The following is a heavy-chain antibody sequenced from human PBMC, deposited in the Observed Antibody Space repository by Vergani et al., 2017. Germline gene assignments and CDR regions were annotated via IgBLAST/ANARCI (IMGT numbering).Heavy chain of an antibody. Sequence: QVQLVESGGGLVKPGGSLRLSCAASGFTFSDYYMSWIRQAPGKGLEWGSYISSSGSTIYYADSVKGRFTISRDNAKNSLYLQMNSLRAEDTAVYYCARDVIAMVRGVSHNDGFDIWSQGTIVTVSS. CDR3: ARDVIAMVRGVSHNDGFDI. CDR1: GFTFSDYY. J-gene: IGHJ3*02. CDR2: ISSSGSTI. D-gene: IGHD3-10*01. V-gene: IGHV3-11*01.